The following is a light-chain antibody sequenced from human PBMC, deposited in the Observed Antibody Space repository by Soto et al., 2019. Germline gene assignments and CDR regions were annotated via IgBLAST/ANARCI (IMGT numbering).Light chain of an antibody. CDR3: QQRFGWPPIT. CDR2: DAS. Sequence: IVLTQSPATLTLSPGERATLSCRASQSISIYLAWYQQKPGQAPRLLIHDASNRATGVPARFSGSGSGTDFTLTISSLEPEDFAVYYCQQRFGWPPITFGQGTRLEI. J-gene: IGKJ5*01. CDR1: QSISIY. V-gene: IGKV3-11*01.